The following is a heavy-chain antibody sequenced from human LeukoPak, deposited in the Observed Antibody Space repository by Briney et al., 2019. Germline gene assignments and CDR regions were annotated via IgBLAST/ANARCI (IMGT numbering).Heavy chain of an antibody. D-gene: IGHD3-10*01. CDR2: IIPIFGTA. J-gene: IGHJ6*02. V-gene: IGHV1-69*13. CDR3: ARASRYYGSGSFYGMDV. Sequence: SVKVPCKASGYTFTSYGISWVRQAPGQGLEWMGGIIPIFGTANYAQKFQGRVTITADESTSTAYMELSSLRSEDTAVYYCARASRYYGSGSFYGMDVWGQGTTVTVSS. CDR1: GYTFTSYG.